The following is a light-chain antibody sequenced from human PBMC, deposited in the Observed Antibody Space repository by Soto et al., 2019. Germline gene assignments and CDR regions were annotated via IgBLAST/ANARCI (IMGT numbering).Light chain of an antibody. V-gene: IGKV2-28*01. Sequence: DIVMTQSPLSLPVTTGEPASISCRSSQSLQHTFVYNYLDWYLQKPGESPQLLLYLSSKRASGVPDRSSGIGSGINFKLNISRVEAEDIGVYYCKQALHRPRWTFGQGTKLEIK. CDR2: LSS. CDR3: KQALHRPRWT. J-gene: IGKJ1*01. CDR1: QSLQHTFVYNY.